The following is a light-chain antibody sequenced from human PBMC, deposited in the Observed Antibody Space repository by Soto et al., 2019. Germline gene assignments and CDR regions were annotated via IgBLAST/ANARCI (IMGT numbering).Light chain of an antibody. J-gene: IGKJ1*01. CDR1: QSVSST. Sequence: IVLTQSPATLSVSPGEKATLSCRASQSVSSTFPWYQQKPGQAPRHLMYGASTRATAIPARFSGSGSGTEFTINITSLQAEDIAVYYCQQYDTWHVWTFGQGTKVEI. CDR3: QQYDTWHVWT. V-gene: IGKV3-15*01. CDR2: GAS.